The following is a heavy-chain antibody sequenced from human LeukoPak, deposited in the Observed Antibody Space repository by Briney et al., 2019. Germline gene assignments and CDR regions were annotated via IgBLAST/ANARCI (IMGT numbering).Heavy chain of an antibody. CDR2: INEDGTTI. CDR3: VRDSSGAVDS. V-gene: IGHV3-74*01. Sequence: GGSLRLSCAASGFSFSTYWMHWVRQVPGRGLVWVSCINEDGTTITYADSVKGRFTISRDDAKNTLYLQMNSLRADDTAIYYCVRDSSGAVDSWGQGTLVTVSS. D-gene: IGHD1-26*01. J-gene: IGHJ4*02. CDR1: GFSFSTYW.